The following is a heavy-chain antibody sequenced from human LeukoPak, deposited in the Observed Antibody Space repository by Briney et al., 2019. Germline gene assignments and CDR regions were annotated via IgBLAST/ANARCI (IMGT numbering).Heavy chain of an antibody. D-gene: IGHD3-10*01. J-gene: IGHJ4*02. CDR2: IYYSGST. Sequence: SQTLSLTCTVSGGSISSGGYYWSWIRQHPGKGLEWIGYIYYSGSTYYNPSLKSRVTISVDTSNNQFSLKLSSVTAADTAVYYCARGRSGYYGSGSYSDYWGQGTLVTVSS. CDR3: ARGRSGYYGSGSYSDY. V-gene: IGHV4-31*03. CDR1: GGSISSGGYY.